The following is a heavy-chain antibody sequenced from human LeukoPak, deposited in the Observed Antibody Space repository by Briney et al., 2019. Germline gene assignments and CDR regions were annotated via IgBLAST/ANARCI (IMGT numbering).Heavy chain of an antibody. CDR3: ARAERSAYYYDSSGYGFDY. D-gene: IGHD3-22*01. CDR1: SYTFTSYG. V-gene: IGHV1-18*01. J-gene: IGHJ4*02. Sequence: ASVKVSCKASSYTFTSYGISWVRQAPGQGLEWMGWISAYNGNTNYAQKLQGRVTMTTDTSTSTAYMELRSLRSDDTAVYYCARAERSAYYYDSSGYGFDYWGQGTLVTVSS. CDR2: ISAYNGNT.